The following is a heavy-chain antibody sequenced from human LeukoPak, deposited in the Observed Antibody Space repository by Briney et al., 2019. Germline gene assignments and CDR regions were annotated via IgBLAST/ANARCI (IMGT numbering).Heavy chain of an antibody. CDR2: IYHSGST. V-gene: IGHV4-39*07. J-gene: IGHJ4*02. CDR1: GASISNSTYY. Sequence: PSETLSLTCTVSGASISNSTYYWGWIRQPPGKGLEWIGSIYHSGSTYYNPSLKSRVTISVDTSKNQFSLKLSSVTAADTAVYYCAREMTDYGDYVDYFDYWGQGTLVTVSS. D-gene: IGHD4-17*01. CDR3: AREMTDYGDYVDYFDY.